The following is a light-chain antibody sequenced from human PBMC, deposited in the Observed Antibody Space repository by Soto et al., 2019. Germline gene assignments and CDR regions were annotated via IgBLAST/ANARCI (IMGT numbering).Light chain of an antibody. CDR3: LQTYSTPWT. V-gene: IGKV1-39*01. Sequence: DIQMTQSPSSLSPSVGDRVTITCRASRDIRRYLSWYQQKTGTAPKFLIYSASGLHSGVPSRFSGSGSGTDFTLTISSLQPEDFATYYCLQTYSTPWTFGQGTKVEIK. CDR1: RDIRRY. J-gene: IGKJ1*01. CDR2: SAS.